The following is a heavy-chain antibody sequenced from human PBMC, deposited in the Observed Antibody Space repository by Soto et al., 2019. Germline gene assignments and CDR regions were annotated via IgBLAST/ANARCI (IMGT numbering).Heavy chain of an antibody. Sequence: PVGSLRLSCAASGFTFSSYGMHWVRQAPGKGLEWVAVISYDGSNKYYADSVKGRFTISRDNSKNTLYLQMNSLRAEDTAVYYCAKLSGSGSYEFDYWGQGTLVTVSS. V-gene: IGHV3-30*18. CDR3: AKLSGSGSYEFDY. CDR1: GFTFSSYG. J-gene: IGHJ4*02. D-gene: IGHD1-26*01. CDR2: ISYDGSNK.